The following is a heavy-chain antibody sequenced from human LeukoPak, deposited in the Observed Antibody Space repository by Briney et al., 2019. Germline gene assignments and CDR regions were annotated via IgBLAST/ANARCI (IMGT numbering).Heavy chain of an antibody. J-gene: IGHJ4*02. CDR1: GFTFNNYW. CDR3: ATEGAVAPFDC. CDR2: INSDGRST. D-gene: IGHD6-19*01. V-gene: IGHV3-74*01. Sequence: PGGSLRLSCAASGFTFNNYWMHWVRQAPGKGLVWVSRINSDGRSTSYADSVKGRFTISRDSAKNTLYLQMNSLRAEDTAIYYCATEGAVAPFDCWGQGTLVTVSS.